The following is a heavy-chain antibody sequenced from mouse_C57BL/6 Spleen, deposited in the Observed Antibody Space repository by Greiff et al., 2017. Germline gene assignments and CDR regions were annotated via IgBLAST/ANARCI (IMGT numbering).Heavy chain of an antibody. Sequence: QVHVKQSGPGLVQPSQSLSITCTVSGFSLTSYGVHWVRPSPGKGLEWLGVIWSGGSTDYHAAFISRLSISKDNSKSQVFFKMNWLQADYTAIYYCARAIYYDYDSYAMDYWGQGTSVTVSS. J-gene: IGHJ4*01. CDR1: GFSLTSYG. CDR2: IWSGGST. V-gene: IGHV2-2*01. CDR3: ARAIYYDYDSYAMDY. D-gene: IGHD2-4*01.